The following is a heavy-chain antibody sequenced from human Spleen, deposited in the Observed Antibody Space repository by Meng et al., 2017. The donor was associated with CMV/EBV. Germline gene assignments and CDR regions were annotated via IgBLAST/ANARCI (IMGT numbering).Heavy chain of an antibody. CDR2: IRSKAYGGTT. V-gene: IGHV3-49*04. CDR3: TRMDY. J-gene: IGHJ4*02. CDR1: GFTSGDYA. D-gene: IGHD2-8*01. Sequence: GESLKISCAASGFTSGDYAMAWVRQAPGKGLEWVGFIRSKAYGGTTEYAASVKGRFTISRDDSKSIAYLQMNGLKTEDTAMYYCTRMDYWGQGTLVTVSS.